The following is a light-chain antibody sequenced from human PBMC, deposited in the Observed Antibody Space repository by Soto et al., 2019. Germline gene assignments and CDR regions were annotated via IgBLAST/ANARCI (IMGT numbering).Light chain of an antibody. CDR1: QSVSSN. V-gene: IGKV3-15*01. J-gene: IGKJ2*01. CDR2: GAS. Sequence: EIVMTQSPATLSVSPGERATLSCRASQSVSSNLAWYQQKPGQAPRLLIYGASTRATGIPARFSGSGSGTDFTLTISSLQSEDFAVYYCQQYNNSPPSTFGQGTKLEIK. CDR3: QQYNNSPPST.